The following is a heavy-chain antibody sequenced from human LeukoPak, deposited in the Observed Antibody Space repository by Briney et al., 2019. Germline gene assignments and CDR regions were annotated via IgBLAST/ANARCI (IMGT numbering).Heavy chain of an antibody. CDR1: GYVFSGYY. Sequence: ASVKVSCKASGYVFSGYYIHWVRQAPGQGLEWMGRINPNSGDTNYIQKFQGRVTMTRDTSISTAYMDLRSLKSDDTAVYYCGRGRGCWGILCDYGGGGTLVTVSS. V-gene: IGHV1-2*06. D-gene: IGHD6-13*01. J-gene: IGHJ4*02. CDR3: GRGRGCWGILCDY. CDR2: INPNSGDT.